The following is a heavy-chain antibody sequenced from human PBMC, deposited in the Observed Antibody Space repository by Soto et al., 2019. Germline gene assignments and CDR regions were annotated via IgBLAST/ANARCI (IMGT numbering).Heavy chain of an antibody. CDR3: ALEPTGTAGFDY. CDR1: GHTFTGHH. CDR2: IDLDIGDT. D-gene: IGHD2-21*02. V-gene: IGHV1-2*02. Sequence: ASVKVSCKAYGHTFTGHHMHRVRQAPGQGLEWMGLIDLDIGDTKYAQKFQGRVTSTSDTSITTAYMELRGLRSDDTAVYYCALEPTGTAGFDYWGQGTLVTVSS. J-gene: IGHJ4*02.